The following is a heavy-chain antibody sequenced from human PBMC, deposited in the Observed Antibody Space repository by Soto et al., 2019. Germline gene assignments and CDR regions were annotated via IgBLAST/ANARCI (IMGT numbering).Heavy chain of an antibody. V-gene: IGHV1-8*01. CDR2: MNPNSGKT. Sequence: QVQLVQSGAEVKKPGASVKVSCKASGYTFTSYDINWVRQATGQGLEWMGWMNPNSGKTGYAQKSQXXVTMTRNTSISTAYMELSSLRSEDTAVYYCARSTNDYGDRHWGQGTLVTVSS. J-gene: IGHJ4*02. D-gene: IGHD4-17*01. CDR3: ARSTNDYGDRH. CDR1: GYTFTSYD.